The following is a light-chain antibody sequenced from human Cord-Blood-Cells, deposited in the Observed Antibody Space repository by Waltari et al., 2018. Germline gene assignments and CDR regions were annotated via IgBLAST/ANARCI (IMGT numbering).Light chain of an antibody. Sequence: QSALTQPPSVSGSPGQSVTISCTGTSSDVGSYNRVSWYQQPPGTAPKLMIYEVSNRPSGVSNRFSGSKSGNTASLTISGLQAEDEADYYCCSYAGSSTWVFGGGTKLTVL. J-gene: IGLJ3*02. V-gene: IGLV2-18*02. CDR1: SSDVGSYNR. CDR3: CSYAGSSTWV. CDR2: EVS.